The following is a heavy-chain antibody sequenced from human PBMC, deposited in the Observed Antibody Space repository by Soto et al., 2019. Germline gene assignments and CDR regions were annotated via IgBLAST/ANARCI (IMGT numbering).Heavy chain of an antibody. V-gene: IGHV4-30-2*06. CDR2: IYHSGSA. Sequence: QLQLQESGSGLVKPSQTLSLTCAVSGGSISTVDYSWNWIRQSPGKGLEWIGYIYHSGSAYYNPSLKTRVIMSIDTANQQFSLKMSSVTAADTAVYYCARGVEVIAATPQWDYWGQGTLVIVSS. J-gene: IGHJ4*02. CDR3: ARGVEVIAATPQWDY. D-gene: IGHD2-15*01. CDR1: GGSISTVDYS.